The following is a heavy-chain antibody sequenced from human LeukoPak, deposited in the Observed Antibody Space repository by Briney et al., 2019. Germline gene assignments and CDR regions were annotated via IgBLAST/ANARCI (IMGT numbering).Heavy chain of an antibody. CDR1: GFSFTGHW. V-gene: IGHV5-51*01. J-gene: IGHJ2*01. CDR3: ARPPAAADTLSNWYFDL. Sequence: GESLKISCKGSGFSFTGHWIGWVRQLPGKGLEWMGIIYGGDSDTRYSPSFQGQVTISADKSITTAYLQWSSLKTSDTVMYYCARPPAAADTLSNWYFDLWGRGTLVTVSS. CDR2: IYGGDSDT. D-gene: IGHD6-13*01.